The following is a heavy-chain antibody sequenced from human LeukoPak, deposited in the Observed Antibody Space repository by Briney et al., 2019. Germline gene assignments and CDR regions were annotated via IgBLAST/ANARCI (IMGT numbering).Heavy chain of an antibody. CDR1: GFTFSSYW. Sequence: GGSLRLSCAASGFTFSSYWMSWVRQAPGKGLDWVSAVSGGGGSTYYADSVKGRFTISRDNSRNTLYLQMNSLRVEDTAVYYCARDSLVVRDAFDVWGQGTMVTVSS. CDR3: ARDSLVVRDAFDV. D-gene: IGHD2-8*02. CDR2: VSGGGGST. V-gene: IGHV3-23*01. J-gene: IGHJ3*01.